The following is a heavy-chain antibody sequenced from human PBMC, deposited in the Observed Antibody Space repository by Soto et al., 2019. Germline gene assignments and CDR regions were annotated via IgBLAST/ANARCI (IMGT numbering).Heavy chain of an antibody. D-gene: IGHD1-20*01. V-gene: IGHV3-11*01. CDR2: ISNDVGT. CDR3: AKAKNDYNWDNRPPFDY. J-gene: IGHJ4*03. CDR1: GFTFSDYQ. Sequence: GGSLRLSCAASGFTFSDYQMTWLRQAPGKGLEWISHISNDVGTYYAESVKTRFTISTDQSRNTVYLQMDSLRADDTAIYYCAKAKNDYNWDNRPPFDYWGQGTTVTVSS.